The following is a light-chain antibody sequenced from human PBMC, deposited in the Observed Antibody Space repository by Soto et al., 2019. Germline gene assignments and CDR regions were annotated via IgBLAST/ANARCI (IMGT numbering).Light chain of an antibody. J-gene: IGLJ2*01. CDR3: GTWDSSLSAVV. Sequence: QSVLTQPPSVSAAPGQKVTISCSGSSSNIGSNYVSWYQQLPGTAPKLLIYDNNKRPSGIPDRFSGSKSGTSATLGITGLQTGDEADYYCGTWDSSLSAVVFGGGIKLTVL. CDR2: DNN. V-gene: IGLV1-51*01. CDR1: SSNIGSNY.